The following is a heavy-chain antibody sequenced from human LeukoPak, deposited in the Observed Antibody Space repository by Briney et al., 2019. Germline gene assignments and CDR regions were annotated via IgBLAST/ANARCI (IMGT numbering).Heavy chain of an antibody. V-gene: IGHV4-39*01. CDR2: IYYSGST. D-gene: IGHD3-9*01. Sequence: SETLSLTCTVSGGSVSSSIYYWGWIRQPPGKGLEWIGSIYYSGSTSYNPSLKSRVPISVDTSKNQFSLKLTSVTAADTAVYYCASRNDILTGYVFDFWGQGTLVTVSS. J-gene: IGHJ4*02. CDR1: GGSVSSSIYY. CDR3: ASRNDILTGYVFDF.